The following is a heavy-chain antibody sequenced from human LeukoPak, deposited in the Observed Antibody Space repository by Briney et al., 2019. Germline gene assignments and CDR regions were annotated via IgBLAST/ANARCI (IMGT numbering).Heavy chain of an antibody. CDR2: IKQDESEK. Sequence: GGSLRLSCAASGLYVGRYWMSWVRQAPGEGLEWVANIKQDESEKDYLDSVKGRFTISRDNAKNSLYLQMNSLRPEDTAVYYCARCTYYDNSGRCSLDYWGQGTQVTVSS. V-gene: IGHV3-7*01. CDR1: GLYVGRYW. CDR3: ARCTYYDNSGRCSLDY. D-gene: IGHD3-22*01. J-gene: IGHJ4*02.